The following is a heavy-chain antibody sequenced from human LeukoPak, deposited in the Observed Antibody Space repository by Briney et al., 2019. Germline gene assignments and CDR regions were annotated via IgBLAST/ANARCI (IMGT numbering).Heavy chain of an antibody. CDR3: ARGSPKYYDSSGYYY. V-gene: IGHV3-21*01. Sequence: PGGSLRLSCAASEFTFSSYSMNWVRQAPGKGLEWVSSISSSRSYIYYADSVKGRFTISRDNAKNSLYLQMNSLRAEDTAVYYCARGSPKYYDSSGYYYWGQGTLVTVSS. CDR2: ISSSRSYI. D-gene: IGHD3-22*01. J-gene: IGHJ4*02. CDR1: EFTFSSYS.